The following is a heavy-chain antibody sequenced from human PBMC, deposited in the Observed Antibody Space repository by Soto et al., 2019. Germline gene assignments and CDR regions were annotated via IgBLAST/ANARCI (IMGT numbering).Heavy chain of an antibody. D-gene: IGHD1-26*01. CDR2: ISSSSSTI. V-gene: IGHV3-48*02. CDR1: GFTFSSYA. CDR3: ARGGTGLPYYYYHYGMDV. Sequence: GGSLRLSCAASGFTFSSYAMHWVRQAPGKGLEWLSYISSSSSTIYYADSVKGRFTISRDNAKNSLYLQMNSLRDEDTGVYYCARGGTGLPYYYYHYGMDVWGQGTTVTVSS. J-gene: IGHJ6*02.